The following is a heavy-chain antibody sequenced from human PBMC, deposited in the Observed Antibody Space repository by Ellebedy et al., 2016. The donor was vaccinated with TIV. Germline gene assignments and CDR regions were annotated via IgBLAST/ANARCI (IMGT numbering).Heavy chain of an antibody. Sequence: PGGSLRLSCAASGFTFNSYGMHWVRQAPGKGLEWVAVISYDGSNKYYADSVKGRFTISRDNSKNTLYLQMNSLRAEDTAVYYCARDLIPMIVGLTGPHYGMDVWGQGTTVTVSS. J-gene: IGHJ6*02. CDR1: GFTFNSYG. D-gene: IGHD3-22*01. V-gene: IGHV3-30*03. CDR2: ISYDGSNK. CDR3: ARDLIPMIVGLTGPHYGMDV.